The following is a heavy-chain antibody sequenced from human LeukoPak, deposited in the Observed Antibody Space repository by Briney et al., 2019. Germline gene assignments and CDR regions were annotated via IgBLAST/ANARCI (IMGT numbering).Heavy chain of an antibody. Sequence: SSETLSLTCTVSGGSISSYYWSWIRQPPGKGLEWIGYIYYSGSTNYNPSLKSRVTISVDTSKNQFSLKLSSVTAADTAVYYCARGGPIKGSLGKVFDYWGQGTLVTVSS. V-gene: IGHV4-59*01. CDR3: ARGGPIKGSLGKVFDY. CDR2: IYYSGST. CDR1: GGSISSYY. D-gene: IGHD4-23*01. J-gene: IGHJ4*02.